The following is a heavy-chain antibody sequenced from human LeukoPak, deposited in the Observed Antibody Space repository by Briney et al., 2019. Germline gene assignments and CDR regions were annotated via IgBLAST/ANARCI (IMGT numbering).Heavy chain of an antibody. CDR2: IYSGGST. CDR1: GFTLSSNY. V-gene: IGHV3-53*01. Sequence: GGSLRLSCAASGFTLSSNYMSWVRQAPGKGLEWVSVIYSGGSTYYADSVKGRFTISRDNSKNTLYLQMNSLRAEDTAVYYCARAPIAVAGPYFDYWGQGTLVTVSS. CDR3: ARAPIAVAGPYFDY. J-gene: IGHJ4*02. D-gene: IGHD6-19*01.